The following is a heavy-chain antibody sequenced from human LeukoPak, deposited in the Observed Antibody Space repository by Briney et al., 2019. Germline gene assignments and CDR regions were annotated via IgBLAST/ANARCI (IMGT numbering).Heavy chain of an antibody. V-gene: IGHV3-53*01. Sequence: SGGSLRLSCAASGFTVSSNYMRWVRQARRKGQEWVSVIYSGGSTYYADSVKGRFTISRDNSKNTLYLQMNSLRAEDTAVYYCARGQVIAVAGIFDYWGQGTLVTVSS. J-gene: IGHJ4*02. CDR2: IYSGGST. CDR1: GFTVSSNY. CDR3: ARGQVIAVAGIFDY. D-gene: IGHD6-19*01.